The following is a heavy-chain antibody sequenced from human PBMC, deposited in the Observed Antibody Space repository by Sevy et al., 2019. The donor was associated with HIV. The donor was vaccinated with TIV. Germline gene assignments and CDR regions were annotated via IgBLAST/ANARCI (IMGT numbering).Heavy chain of an antibody. CDR3: ARSNPDGYNYSYYYGMDV. V-gene: IGHV1-69*13. Sequence: ASVKVSCKASGDTFGNYAIAWVRQAPGQGLEWMGGIIPVFGSANSAQKFQDRVTITADVSTSAACMELRSLTSEDTAVYYCARSNPDGYNYSYYYGMDVWGQGTTVTVSS. CDR2: IIPVFGSA. CDR1: GDTFGNYA. J-gene: IGHJ6*02. D-gene: IGHD5-12*01.